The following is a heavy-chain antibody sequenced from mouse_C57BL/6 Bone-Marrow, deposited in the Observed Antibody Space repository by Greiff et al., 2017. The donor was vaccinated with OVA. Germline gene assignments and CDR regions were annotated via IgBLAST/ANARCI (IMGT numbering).Heavy chain of an antibody. CDR1: GFTFSSYG. J-gene: IGHJ1*03. CDR3: ARTYRRFDV. V-gene: IGHV5-6*02. D-gene: IGHD2-14*01. Sequence: EVKLVESGGDLVKPGGSLKLSCAASGFTFSSYGMSWVRQTPDKRLEWVATISSGGSYTYYPDSVKGRFTISRDNAKNTLYLQMSSLKSEDTAMYYCARTYRRFDVWGTGTTVTVSS. CDR2: ISSGGSYT.